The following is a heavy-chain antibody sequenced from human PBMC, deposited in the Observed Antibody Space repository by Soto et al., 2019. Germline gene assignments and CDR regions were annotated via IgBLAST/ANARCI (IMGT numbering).Heavy chain of an antibody. Sequence: ASVKVSCKASGGTFSSYAISWVRQAPGQGLEWMGGIIPIFGTANYAQKFQGRVTITADESTSTAYMELSSLGSEDTAVYYCARAPPVDYYDSSGSNWFDPWGQGTLVTVSS. CDR1: GGTFSSYA. V-gene: IGHV1-69*13. CDR2: IIPIFGTA. D-gene: IGHD3-22*01. J-gene: IGHJ5*02. CDR3: ARAPPVDYYDSSGSNWFDP.